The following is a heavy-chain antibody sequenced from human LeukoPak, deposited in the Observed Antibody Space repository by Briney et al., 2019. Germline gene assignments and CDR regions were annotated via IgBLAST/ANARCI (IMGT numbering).Heavy chain of an antibody. Sequence: GGSLRLSCAASGFNYDSYWMSWVRQAPGKGLEWVANIKEGGSEKYYVDSVKGRFTISRDNAKNSVYLQMNSLRAEDTAVYYCARRKTGHSVFENWGQGTLVIVSS. V-gene: IGHV3-7*01. J-gene: IGHJ4*02. CDR1: GFNYDSYW. CDR2: IKEGGSEK. D-gene: IGHD7-27*01. CDR3: ARRKTGHSVFEN.